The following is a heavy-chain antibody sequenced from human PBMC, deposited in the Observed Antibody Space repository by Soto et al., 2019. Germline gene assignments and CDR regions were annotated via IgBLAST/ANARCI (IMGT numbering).Heavy chain of an antibody. V-gene: IGHV4-39*01. CDR3: AGVKAAYYYGSGIIWFDP. D-gene: IGHD3-10*01. Sequence: SETLSLTCTVSGGSISSSSYYWGWIRQPPGKGLEWIGSIYYSGSTYYNPSLKSRVTISVDTSKNQFSLKLSSVTAADTAVYYCAGVKAAYYYGSGIIWFDPWGQGTLVTVSS. CDR2: IYYSGST. J-gene: IGHJ5*02. CDR1: GGSISSSSYY.